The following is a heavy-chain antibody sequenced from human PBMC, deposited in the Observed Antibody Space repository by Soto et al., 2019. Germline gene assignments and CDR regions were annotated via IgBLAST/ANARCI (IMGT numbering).Heavy chain of an antibody. CDR1: GFTFSSYG. CDR3: ARGGTGCGGDCSDG. Sequence: QVQLVESGGGVVQPGRSLRLSCAASGFTFSSYGMHWVRQAPGKGLEWVAVIWYDGSNKYYADSVKGRFTISRDNSKNTLYLQMNSLRAEDTAVYYCARGGTGCGGDCSDGWGQGTTVTVSS. V-gene: IGHV3-33*01. J-gene: IGHJ6*02. D-gene: IGHD2-21*02. CDR2: IWYDGSNK.